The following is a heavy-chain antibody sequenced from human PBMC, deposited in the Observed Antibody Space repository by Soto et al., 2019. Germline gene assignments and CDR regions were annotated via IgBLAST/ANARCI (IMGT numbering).Heavy chain of an antibody. D-gene: IGHD3-16*01. J-gene: IGHJ6*02. CDR3: ARHNGPLYVGYYYDMDV. CDR2: VDTSGIT. CDR1: GGSLSDYS. V-gene: IGHV4-34*01. Sequence: SETLSLTCAVSGGSLSDYSWTWIRQAPRRGLEWIGEVDTSGITNYNPSLESRVTFSVDTSNSQFSLKLSSVTAADTAVYYCARHNGPLYVGYYYDMDVWGQGTTVTVSS.